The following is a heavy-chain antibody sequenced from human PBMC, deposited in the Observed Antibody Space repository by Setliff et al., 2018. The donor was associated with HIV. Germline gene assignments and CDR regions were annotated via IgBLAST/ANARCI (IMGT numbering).Heavy chain of an antibody. CDR1: GGSIFTTNTW. V-gene: IGHV4-4*02. CDR3: ARLYTNYGSWYFDT. J-gene: IGHJ5*02. CDR2: IDHSGTT. Sequence: PSQTLSLTCAVSGGSIFTTNTWWTWVRQPPGKGLEWIAEIDHSGTTNYNRSLKNRLTLSVDKSRNQFSLRVTSVTAADTAVYYCARLYTNYGSWYFDTWGQGALVTVSS. D-gene: IGHD3-10*01.